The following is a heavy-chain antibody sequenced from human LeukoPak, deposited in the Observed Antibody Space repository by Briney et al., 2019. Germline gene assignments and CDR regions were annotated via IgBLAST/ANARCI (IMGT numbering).Heavy chain of an antibody. Sequence: SQTLSLTCVISGDNVSSNSAAWNWIRQSPSGGLEWLGRTYYRSKWFFDYAVSMKSRLTINSDTSQSRFSLQLRSVTPEDTAVYYCARGDYDNGGGGFDIWGQGTLVTVSS. J-gene: IGHJ3*02. CDR2: TYYRSKWFF. D-gene: IGHD3-22*01. V-gene: IGHV6-1*01. CDR3: ARGDYDNGGGGFDI. CDR1: GDNVSSNSAA.